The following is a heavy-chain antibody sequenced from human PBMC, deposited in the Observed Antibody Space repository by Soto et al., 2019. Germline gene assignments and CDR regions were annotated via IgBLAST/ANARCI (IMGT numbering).Heavy chain of an antibody. J-gene: IGHJ6*02. V-gene: IGHV4-31*03. D-gene: IGHD5-18*01. CDR2: IYYSGST. CDR1: GGSISRGGYY. Sequence: SETLSLTCTVSGGSISRGGYYWSWIRQHPGKGLEWIGYIYYSGSTYYNPSLKSRVTISVDTSKNQFSLKLSSVTAADTAVYYCARAPGYSYGCVGMDVWGQGTTVTVSS. CDR3: ARAPGYSYGCVGMDV.